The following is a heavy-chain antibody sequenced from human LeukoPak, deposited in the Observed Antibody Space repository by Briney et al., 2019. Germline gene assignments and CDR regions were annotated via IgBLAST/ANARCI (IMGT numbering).Heavy chain of an antibody. CDR1: GFTFSDYS. Sequence: GESLRLSCAASGFTFSDYSMNWVRQAPGKGLEWVSYIDGSGDTIYYADSVKGRFTISRDNSKNTLYLQMNSLRAEDTAVYYCAKDSSSGSRAGYWGQGTLVTVSS. CDR3: AKDSSSGSRAGY. CDR2: IDGSGDTI. D-gene: IGHD3-22*01. V-gene: IGHV3-48*01. J-gene: IGHJ4*02.